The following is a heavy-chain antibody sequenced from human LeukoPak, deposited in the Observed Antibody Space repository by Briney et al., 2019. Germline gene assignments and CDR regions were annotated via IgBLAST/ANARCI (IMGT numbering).Heavy chain of an antibody. CDR3: ARAPEGRFYDSSGYVGWYFDL. J-gene: IGHJ2*01. Sequence: GASVSVSCKTSGYTFKAHYTHWVRQAPGQGLEWMGWINPNSGSTDYAQKFQGRVSMNRDSSTVYMQLTRLRSDDTAVYFCARAPEGRFYDSSGYVGWYFDLWGRGTLVTVSS. D-gene: IGHD3-22*01. V-gene: IGHV1-2*02. CDR1: GYTFKAHY. CDR2: INPNSGST.